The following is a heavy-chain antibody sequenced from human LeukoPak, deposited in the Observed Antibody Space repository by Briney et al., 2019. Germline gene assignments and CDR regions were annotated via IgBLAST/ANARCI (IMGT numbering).Heavy chain of an antibody. Sequence: GGSLRLSCEASGSTFSNYPMTWVRQAPGKGLEWLSATTGDGVTKFYADSVKGRFTISRDNAKNSVHLQMNSLRAEDTAVYYCATRLCSIAACRASSYKCMDVWGKGTTVTVSS. CDR2: TTGDGVTK. CDR3: ATRLCSIAACRASSYKCMDV. D-gene: IGHD2-2*01. V-gene: IGHV3-23*01. CDR1: GSTFSNYP. J-gene: IGHJ6*04.